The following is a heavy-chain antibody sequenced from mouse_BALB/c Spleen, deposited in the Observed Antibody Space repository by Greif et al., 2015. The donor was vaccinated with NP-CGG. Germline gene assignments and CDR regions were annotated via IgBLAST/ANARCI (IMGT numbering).Heavy chain of an antibody. Sequence: QVQLQQPGAELMKPGASVKISCKATGYTFSSYWIEWVKQRPGHGLEWIGEILPGSGSTNYNEKFKGKATFTADTSSNTAYMQLSSLTSEDSAVYYCARGYYDYDEDYWGQGTTLTVSS. D-gene: IGHD2-4*01. CDR2: ILPGSGST. J-gene: IGHJ2*01. V-gene: IGHV1-9*01. CDR1: GYTFSSYW. CDR3: ARGYYDYDEDY.